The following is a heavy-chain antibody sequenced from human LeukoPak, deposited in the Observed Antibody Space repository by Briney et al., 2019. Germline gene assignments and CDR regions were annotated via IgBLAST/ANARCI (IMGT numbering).Heavy chain of an antibody. CDR3: ARDFLGAFDI. CDR1: GFTFSSYW. D-gene: IGHD2/OR15-2a*01. V-gene: IGHV3-7*01. J-gene: IGHJ3*02. Sequence: GGSLRLSCAASGFTFSSYWMSWVRQAPGKGLGWVANIKQVGSENYYVDSVKGRFTISRDNAKNSLYLQMNSLRAEDTAVYYCARDFLGAFDIWGQGTMVTVSS. CDR2: IKQVGSEN.